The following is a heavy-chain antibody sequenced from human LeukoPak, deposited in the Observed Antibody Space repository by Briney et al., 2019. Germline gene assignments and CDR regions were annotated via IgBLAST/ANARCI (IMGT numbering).Heavy chain of an antibody. V-gene: IGHV3-64*01. CDR2: ISSNGGST. CDR3: ARAGLRGIAAPPNWFDP. Sequence: GGSLRLSXAATGFTFSSYAMHWVRQAPGKGLEYVSAISSNGGSTYYANSVKGRFTISRDNSKNTLYLQMGSLRAEDMAVYYCARAGLRGIAAPPNWFDPWGQGTLVTVSS. J-gene: IGHJ5*02. D-gene: IGHD6-13*01. CDR1: GFTFSSYA.